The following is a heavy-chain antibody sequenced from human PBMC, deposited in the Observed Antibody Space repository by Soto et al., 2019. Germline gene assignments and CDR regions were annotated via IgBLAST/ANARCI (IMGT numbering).Heavy chain of an antibody. V-gene: IGHV5-51*01. J-gene: IGHJ3*02. Sequence: PGESLKISCKGSGYSFTSYWIGWVRQMPGKGLEWMGITYPGDSDTRYSPSFQGQVTISADKSISTAYLQWSSLKASDTAMYYCARREYCGGDCYYDAFDIWGQGTMVTVSS. CDR2: TYPGDSDT. D-gene: IGHD2-21*02. CDR3: ARREYCGGDCYYDAFDI. CDR1: GYSFTSYW.